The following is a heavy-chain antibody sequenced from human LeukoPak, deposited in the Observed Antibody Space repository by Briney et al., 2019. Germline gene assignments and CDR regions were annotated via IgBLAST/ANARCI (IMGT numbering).Heavy chain of an antibody. D-gene: IGHD5-18*01. CDR2: IYPGDSDT. J-gene: IGHJ4*02. CDR3: ARLDTAMAYYFDY. V-gene: IGHV5-51*01. Sequence: GESLKISCKGSGYKFSDYWIGWVRQMPGKGLEWMGIIYPGDSDTRYSPSFQGQVTISADKSISTAYLQWSSLKASDTAMYYCARLDTAMAYYFDYWGQGTLVTVSS. CDR1: GYKFSDYW.